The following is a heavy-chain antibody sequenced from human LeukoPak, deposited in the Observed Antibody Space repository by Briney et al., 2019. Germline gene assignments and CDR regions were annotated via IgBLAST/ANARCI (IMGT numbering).Heavy chain of an antibody. J-gene: IGHJ4*02. CDR1: GFTFSTYV. D-gene: IGHD6-19*01. CDR2: ITGSGGST. CDR3: AKVYHDSGCLIDY. V-gene: IGHV3-23*01. Sequence: GGSLRLSCAASGFTFSTYVVNWVRQAPGKGLEWVSTITGSGGSTYYADSVKGRFTISRDNSKNTLYLQMNTLRAEDTAIYYCAKVYHDSGCLIDYWGQGTLVTVSS.